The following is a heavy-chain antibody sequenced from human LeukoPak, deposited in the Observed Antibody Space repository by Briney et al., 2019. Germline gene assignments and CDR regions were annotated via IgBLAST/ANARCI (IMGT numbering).Heavy chain of an antibody. J-gene: IGHJ4*01. Sequence: GGSLRLSCAASGFTFSSYSMSWVRQAPGKGLEWVSSISSRSSYIHYAVSVKGRFTMSRDNAQDFLYLQMNDLRADDTAVYYCARSAGNGDFGDVDYWGHGTLVIVSS. D-gene: IGHD4-17*01. V-gene: IGHV3-21*06. CDR1: GFTFSSYS. CDR3: ARSAGNGDFGDVDY. CDR2: ISSRSSYI.